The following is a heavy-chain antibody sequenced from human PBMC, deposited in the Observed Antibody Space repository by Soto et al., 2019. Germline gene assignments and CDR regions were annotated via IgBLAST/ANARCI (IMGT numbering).Heavy chain of an antibody. CDR1: GFTVSSNY. CDR2: IYSGRST. D-gene: IGHD6-19*01. Sequence: EVQLVESGGGLVQPGGSLRLSCAASGFTVSSNYMSWVRQAPGKGLEWVSLIYSGRSTYYADSVKGRFTISRDNSKNTLYLQMNSLRAEDTAVYYCASVRYTSGQRLDYWGQGTLVTVSS. CDR3: ASVRYTSGQRLDY. V-gene: IGHV3-66*01. J-gene: IGHJ4*02.